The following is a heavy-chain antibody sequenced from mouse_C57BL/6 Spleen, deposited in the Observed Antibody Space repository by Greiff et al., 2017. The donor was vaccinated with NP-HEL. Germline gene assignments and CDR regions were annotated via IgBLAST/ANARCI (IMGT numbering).Heavy chain of an antibody. J-gene: IGHJ3*01. CDR2: IDPSDSDT. Sequence: QVQLQQPGAELVRPGSSVKLSCKASGYTFTSYWMHWVKQRPIQGLEWIGNIDPSDSDTHYNQKFKDKATLTVDKSSSTAYMQLSSLTSEDSAVYYCARGGAQAGFAYWGQGTLVTVSA. V-gene: IGHV1-52*01. CDR1: GYTFTSYW. CDR3: ARGGAQAGFAY. D-gene: IGHD3-2*02.